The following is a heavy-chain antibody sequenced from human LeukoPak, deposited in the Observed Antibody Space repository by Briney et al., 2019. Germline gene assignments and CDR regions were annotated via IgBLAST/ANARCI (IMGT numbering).Heavy chain of an antibody. D-gene: IGHD3-22*01. CDR1: GFTFDDYG. CDR2: ISSSSSYI. V-gene: IGHV3-21*01. Sequence: GGSLRLSCAASGFTFDDYGMSWVRQAPGKGLEWVSSISSSSSYIYYADSVKGRFTISRDNAKNSLYLQMNSLRAEDTAVYYCARNYAPTMIVAIHFDYWGQGTLVTVSS. J-gene: IGHJ4*02. CDR3: ARNYAPTMIVAIHFDY.